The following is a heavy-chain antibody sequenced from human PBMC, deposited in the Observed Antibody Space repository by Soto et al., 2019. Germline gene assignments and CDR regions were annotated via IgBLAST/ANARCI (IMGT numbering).Heavy chain of an antibody. Sequence: HPGGSLRLSCAASGFTFSSYWMHWVRQAPGKGLAWVSRINSDGSSTSYADSVKGRFTISRDNAKNTLYLQMNSLRAEDTAVYYCARAEDTYYYYGMDVWGQGTTVTVSS. V-gene: IGHV3-74*01. CDR1: GFTFSSYW. CDR2: INSDGSST. J-gene: IGHJ6*02. D-gene: IGHD2-15*01. CDR3: ARAEDTYYYYGMDV.